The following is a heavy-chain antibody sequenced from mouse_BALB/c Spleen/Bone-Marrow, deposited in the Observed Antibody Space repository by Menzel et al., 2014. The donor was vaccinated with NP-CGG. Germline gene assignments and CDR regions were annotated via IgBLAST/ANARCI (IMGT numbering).Heavy chain of an antibody. CDR3: ARWDYSTRFYIDY. V-gene: IGHV1-14*01. CDR2: IIPFNDGT. J-gene: IGHJ2*01. D-gene: IGHD1-1*01. CDR1: GYTFTDYV. Sequence: VQLQQPGPALVRPGASVQMSCKASGYTFTDYVIHWVKQKPGQGLEWIGYIIPFNDGTKYNEKFKGKATLTSDKSSSTTFIELSSLTSEDSAVYSCARWDYSTRFYIDYWGQGTTLTVSS.